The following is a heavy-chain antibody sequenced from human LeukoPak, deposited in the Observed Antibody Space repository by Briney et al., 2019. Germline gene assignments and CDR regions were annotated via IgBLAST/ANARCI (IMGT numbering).Heavy chain of an antibody. CDR2: ITSSGTYI. Sequence: GGSLRLSCAASGFSFNSFSMNWVRQAPGRGLEWDSYITSSGTYIYYADSVRGRFTISRDNARNSLYLQMDSLTAEDTAIYYCARVFDVDYFSATGYSDYWGQGVLVTVSS. CDR3: ARVFDVDYFSATGYSDY. J-gene: IGHJ4*02. CDR1: GFSFNSFS. V-gene: IGHV3-21*06. D-gene: IGHD2/OR15-2a*01.